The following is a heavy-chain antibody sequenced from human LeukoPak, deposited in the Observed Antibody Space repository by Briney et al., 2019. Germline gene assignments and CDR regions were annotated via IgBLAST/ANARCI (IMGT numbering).Heavy chain of an antibody. V-gene: IGHV3-7*03. Sequence: GGSLRLSCAASGSIFSSYWMSWFRQAPGKGLDWVANIKEDGSEKYYVDSVKGRFTISRDNAKNSLYLQTNSLRAEDTAVYYCARRALRYCSSTSCPAQYYGVDVWGKGTTVTVSS. CDR3: ARRALRYCSSTSCPAQYYGVDV. J-gene: IGHJ6*04. CDR1: GSIFSSYW. CDR2: IKEDGSEK. D-gene: IGHD2-2*01.